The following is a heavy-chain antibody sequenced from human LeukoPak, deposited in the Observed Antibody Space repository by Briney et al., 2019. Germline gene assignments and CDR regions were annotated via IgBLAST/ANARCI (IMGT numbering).Heavy chain of an antibody. D-gene: IGHD5-18*01. J-gene: IGHJ4*02. V-gene: IGHV4-59*08. Sequence: SETLSLTCTVSGVSISSYYWSWIRQPPGKGLEWIGYIYYSGSTNYNPSLKSRVTISVDTSKNQFSLKLSSVTAADTAVYYCARSDTAMVNLDYWGQGTLVTVSS. CDR3: ARSDTAMVNLDY. CDR2: IYYSGST. CDR1: GVSISSYY.